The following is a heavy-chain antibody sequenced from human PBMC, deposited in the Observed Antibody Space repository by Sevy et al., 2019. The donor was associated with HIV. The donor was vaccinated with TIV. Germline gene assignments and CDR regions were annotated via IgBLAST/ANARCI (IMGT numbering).Heavy chain of an antibody. V-gene: IGHV3-30*04. CDR2: ISYDGSNK. CDR1: GFTFSSYA. D-gene: IGHD3-22*01. CDR3: ARDLGYYDSSGYGPHGAFDI. Sequence: GGSLRLSCAASGFTFSSYAMHWVRQAPGKGLEWVAVISYDGSNKYYVDSVKGRFTISRDNSKNTLYLQMNSLRAEDTAVYYCARDLGYYDSSGYGPHGAFDIWGQGTMVTVSS. J-gene: IGHJ3*02.